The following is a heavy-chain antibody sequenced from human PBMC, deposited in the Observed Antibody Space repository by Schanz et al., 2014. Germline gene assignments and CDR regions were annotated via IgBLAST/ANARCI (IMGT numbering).Heavy chain of an antibody. CDR3: AKDAPYPFDL. Sequence: VQLVESGGGVVQPGRSLRLSCAASGFTFSTHAMHWVRQAPGKGLEWVALVSSDGNNDYYTDSVKGRFTISRDNSKNTLYLQMNSLRAEDTAIYYCAKDAPYPFDLWGRGTLSTVSS. CDR1: GFTFSTHA. CDR2: VSSDGNND. V-gene: IGHV3-30*18. J-gene: IGHJ2*01.